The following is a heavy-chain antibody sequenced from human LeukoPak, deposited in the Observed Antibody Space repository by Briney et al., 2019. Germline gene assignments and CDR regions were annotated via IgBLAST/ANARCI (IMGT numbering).Heavy chain of an antibody. D-gene: IGHD3-22*01. CDR2: IYYSGST. CDR1: GGSISSYY. V-gene: IGHV4-59*01. Sequence: SETLSLTCTVPGGSISSYYWSSIRQPPGKGLEWIGYIYYSGSTNYNPSLKSRFTISVDTSKNMFTLRCSSVITADKPVYYCSRGQRYYYDSSGPYYFDYWGQGTLVTVSS. CDR3: SRGQRYYYDSSGPYYFDY. J-gene: IGHJ4*02.